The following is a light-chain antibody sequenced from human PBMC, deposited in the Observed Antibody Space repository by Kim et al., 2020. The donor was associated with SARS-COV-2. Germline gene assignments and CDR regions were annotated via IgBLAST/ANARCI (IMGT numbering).Light chain of an antibody. Sequence: EIVLTQSPGTLSLSPGERATLSCRASQTVTSSNLAWYQQKPGQAPRLLIFGASSRATGIPDRFSGSGSGTDFTLTISRLEPEDFALYYCQQYHSSLWTFGQGTKLEIK. CDR1: QTVTSSN. V-gene: IGKV3-20*01. CDR2: GAS. J-gene: IGKJ1*01. CDR3: QQYHSSLWT.